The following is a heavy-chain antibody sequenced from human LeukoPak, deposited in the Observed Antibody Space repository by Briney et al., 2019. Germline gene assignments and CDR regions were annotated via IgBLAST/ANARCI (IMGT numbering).Heavy chain of an antibody. CDR3: ARRRVVGATHFDY. CDR1: GDSITCSSYY. CDR2: IYYSGNT. J-gene: IGHJ4*02. D-gene: IGHD1-26*01. Sequence: SETLSLTCTVSGDSITCSSYYWGWIRQPPGKGLEWIGSIYYSGNTYYNPSLKSRVTISVDTSKNQFSLKLTSVTAADTAVYYCARRRVVGATHFDYWGQGTLVTVSS. V-gene: IGHV4-39*01.